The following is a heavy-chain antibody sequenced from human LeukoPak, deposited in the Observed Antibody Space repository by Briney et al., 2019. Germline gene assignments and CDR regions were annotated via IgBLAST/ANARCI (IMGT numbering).Heavy chain of an antibody. CDR3: ARRTYYDILTGYYARYYYYGMDV. J-gene: IGHJ6*02. V-gene: IGHV3-23*01. CDR2: ISGSGGST. Sequence: GGSLRLSCAASGFTFSSYAMSWVRQAPGKGLEWVSAISGSGGSTYYADSVKGRFTIPRDNSKNTLYLQMNSLRAEDTAVYYCARRTYYDILTGYYARYYYYGMDVWGQGTTVTVSS. CDR1: GFTFSSYA. D-gene: IGHD3-9*01.